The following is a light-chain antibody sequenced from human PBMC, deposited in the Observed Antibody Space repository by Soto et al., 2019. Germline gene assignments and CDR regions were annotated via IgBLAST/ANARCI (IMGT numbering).Light chain of an antibody. J-gene: IGKJ4*01. CDR1: QDITND. CDR3: QQYDNVPLT. Sequence: DIQMTQSPSSLSASVGDRVTITCPASQDITNDLNWYQQKPGKAPKVLIYEASNLETGVPSRFNESGSRTDFTFATSSLQPEDIATYFCQQYDNVPLTFGGGTKVEIK. CDR2: EAS. V-gene: IGKV1-33*01.